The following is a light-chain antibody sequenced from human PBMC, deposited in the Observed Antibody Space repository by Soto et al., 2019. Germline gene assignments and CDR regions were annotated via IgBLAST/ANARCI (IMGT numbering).Light chain of an antibody. CDR3: QQYHNPALT. V-gene: IGKV1-33*01. CDR2: DAS. Sequence: DIQMTQSPASLSAYVGDRVTITCQASQDIGSFLHWYQQKPGKAPKVLIYDASHLEAGVPSRFSGSGSGTDFTFTISSLQTEDIATYYCQQYHNPALTFGGGTKVEIK. J-gene: IGKJ4*01. CDR1: QDIGSF.